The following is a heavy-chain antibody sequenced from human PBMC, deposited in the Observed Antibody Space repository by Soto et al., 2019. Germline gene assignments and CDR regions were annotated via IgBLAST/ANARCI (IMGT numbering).Heavy chain of an antibody. D-gene: IGHD5-18*01. Sequence: SETLSLTCAVSGGSSSSYGGSWIRQPPGKGLEWIGYIYYSGSTNYNPSLKSRVTISVDTSKNQFSLKLGSVTAADTAVYYCARRYGKNAFDIWGQGTMVTVSS. J-gene: IGHJ3*02. CDR2: IYYSGST. CDR3: ARRYGKNAFDI. CDR1: GGSSSSYG. V-gene: IGHV4-59*01.